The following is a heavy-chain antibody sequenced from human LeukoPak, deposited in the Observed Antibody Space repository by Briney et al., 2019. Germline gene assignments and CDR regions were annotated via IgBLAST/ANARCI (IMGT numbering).Heavy chain of an antibody. V-gene: IGHV5-51*01. CDR2: IYPGDSDT. D-gene: IGHD5-12*01. Sequence: KAGESLKISCKAPGSRFTTYWIGGVRQMPGKGLEWMGIIYPGDSDTRYSPSFEGQVTISADRSITTAYLQWSSLKASDTAMYYCARQITDQSSGYDSIDYWGQGTLVTVSS. CDR3: ARQITDQSSGYDSIDY. J-gene: IGHJ4*02. CDR1: GSRFTTYW.